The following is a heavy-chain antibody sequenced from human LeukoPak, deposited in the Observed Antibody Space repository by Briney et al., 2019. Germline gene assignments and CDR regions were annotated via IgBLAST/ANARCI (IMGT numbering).Heavy chain of an antibody. V-gene: IGHV3-21*04. CDR2: ISSSSSYI. CDR3: AKVIAARLPYFDY. CDR1: GFTFSSYS. D-gene: IGHD6-6*01. Sequence: GGSLRLSCAASGFTFSSYSMNWVRQAPGKGLEWVSSISSSSSYIYYADSVKGRFTISRDNSKNTLYLQMNSLRAEDTAVYYCAKVIAARLPYFDYWGQGTLVTVSS. J-gene: IGHJ4*02.